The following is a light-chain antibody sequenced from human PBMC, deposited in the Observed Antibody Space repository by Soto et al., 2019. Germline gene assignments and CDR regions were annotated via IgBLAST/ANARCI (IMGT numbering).Light chain of an antibody. CDR1: QGIGND. J-gene: IGKJ5*01. CDR3: HQSYDIPT. Sequence: AMQMSQALSSLCASVGDRVTITCRASQGIGNDLGWYQQKSGKAPKLLIYAASNLQGGVPSRFSGSGSGTDFTLTVSSLQPEDFATYYCHQSYDIPTFGQGTQLEIK. CDR2: AAS. V-gene: IGKV1-6*01.